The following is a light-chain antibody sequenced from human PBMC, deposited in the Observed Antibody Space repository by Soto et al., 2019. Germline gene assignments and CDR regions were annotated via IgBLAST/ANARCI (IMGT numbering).Light chain of an antibody. CDR3: SSYTSSSTTV. CDR1: SSDVGGYNY. J-gene: IGLJ1*01. Sequence: QSALAQPASVSGSPGQSITISCTGTSSDVGGYNYVSWYQQHPGKAPKLMIYEVSNRPSGVSNRFSGSKSGNTASLTISGLQAEDEADYYCSSYTSSSTTVFGTGTKVTL. V-gene: IGLV2-14*01. CDR2: EVS.